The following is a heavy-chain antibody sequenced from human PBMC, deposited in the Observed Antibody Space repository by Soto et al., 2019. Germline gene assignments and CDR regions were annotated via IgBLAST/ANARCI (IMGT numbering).Heavy chain of an antibody. D-gene: IGHD6-19*01. CDR3: AKAPVAAYFDY. J-gene: IGHJ4*02. CDR2: ISYDGSNK. V-gene: IGHV3-30*18. CDR1: GFTFSSYG. Sequence: QVQLVESGGGVVQPGRSLRLSCAASGFTFSSYGMHWVRQAPGKGLERVAVISYDGSNKYYADSVKGRFTISRDNSKNTLYLQMNGLRAEDTAVYYCAKAPVAAYFDYWGQGTLVTVSS.